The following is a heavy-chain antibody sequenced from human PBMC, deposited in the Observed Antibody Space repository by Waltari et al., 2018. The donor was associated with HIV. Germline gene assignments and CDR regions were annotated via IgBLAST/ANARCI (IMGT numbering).Heavy chain of an antibody. Sequence: QVQLVQSGAEVKKPGASVKVSCKASGYTFTSFDINWVRQATGHGLEWMGWKGPNSGNTGYAHKFQGRNTMTRDTPTGTAYMELSSLRSEDTAVYYCARGQNWGASYWYFDLWGRGTLVTVSS. CDR2: KGPNSGNT. CDR1: GYTFTSFD. CDR3: ARGQNWGASYWYFDL. J-gene: IGHJ2*01. D-gene: IGHD7-27*01. V-gene: IGHV1-8*01.